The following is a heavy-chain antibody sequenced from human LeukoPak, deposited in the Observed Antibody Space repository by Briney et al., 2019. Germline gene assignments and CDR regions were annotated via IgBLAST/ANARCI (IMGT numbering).Heavy chain of an antibody. V-gene: IGHV3-23*01. CDR1: GFTFSSYA. Sequence: GGSLRLSCAASGFTFSSYATSWVRQAPGKGLEWVSTISGSGGSTYYADSVKGRFTISRDNSKNTLYLQMNSLRAEDTAVYYCAKDRLSVYYYDSSGYYYFDYWGQGTLVTVSS. D-gene: IGHD3-22*01. J-gene: IGHJ4*02. CDR3: AKDRLSVYYYDSSGYYYFDY. CDR2: ISGSGGST.